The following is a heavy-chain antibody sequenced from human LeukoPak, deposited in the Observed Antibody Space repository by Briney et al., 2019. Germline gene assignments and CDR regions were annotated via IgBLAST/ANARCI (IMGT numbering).Heavy chain of an antibody. CDR1: GGSISSGGYS. Sequence: PSQTLSLTCAVSGGSISSGGYSWSWIRQPPGKGLEWIGYIYYSGSTNYNPSLKSRVTISVDTSKNQFSLKLSSVTAADTAVYYCARDASQLGYYYYGMDVWGQGTTVTVSS. V-gene: IGHV4-61*08. CDR2: IYYSGST. D-gene: IGHD1-1*01. J-gene: IGHJ6*02. CDR3: ARDASQLGYYYYGMDV.